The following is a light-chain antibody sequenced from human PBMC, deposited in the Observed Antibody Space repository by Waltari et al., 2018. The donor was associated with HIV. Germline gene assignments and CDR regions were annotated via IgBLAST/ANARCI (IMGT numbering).Light chain of an antibody. CDR1: TGAVTSGYS. Sequence: QTVVTQEPSLTVSPGGTVTLTCASSTGAVTSGYSPNWFQQKPGQAPRALIYGKTKKHSRTPARFSGSLLEGKAALTLSGVQREEEAEYYCLLCYGGAWVFGGGTKLTVL. CDR3: LLCYGGAWV. CDR2: GKT. J-gene: IGLJ3*02. V-gene: IGLV7-43*01.